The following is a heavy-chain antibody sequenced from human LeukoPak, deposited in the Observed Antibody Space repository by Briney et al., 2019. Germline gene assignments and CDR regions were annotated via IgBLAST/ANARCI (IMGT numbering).Heavy chain of an antibody. CDR2: ISSSSYI. CDR3: ARALRTGTFQLDY. D-gene: IGHD1-1*01. CDR1: GFTFSSYS. J-gene: IGHJ4*02. V-gene: IGHV3-21*01. Sequence: PGGSLRLSCAASGFTFSSYSMNWVRQAPGKGLEWVSSISSSSYIHYADSVKGRFTISRDNAKNSLYLQMNSLRAEDTAVYYCARALRTGTFQLDYWGQGTLVTVSS.